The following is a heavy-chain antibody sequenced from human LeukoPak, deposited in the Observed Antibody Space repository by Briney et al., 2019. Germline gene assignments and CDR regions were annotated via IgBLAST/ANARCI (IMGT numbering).Heavy chain of an antibody. Sequence: SETLSLTCTVSGSSINIYYWSWIRQPAGKGLEWIGRIYTNGSTNYNPSLKCRVNMSVDTSKNQFSLKLSSVTAADTAIYYCSRGPLTVTRGFDWWGEGTVVAVSS. CDR2: IYTNGST. CDR1: GSSINIYY. CDR3: SRGPLTVTRGFDW. V-gene: IGHV4-4*07. D-gene: IGHD4-17*01. J-gene: IGHJ5*01.